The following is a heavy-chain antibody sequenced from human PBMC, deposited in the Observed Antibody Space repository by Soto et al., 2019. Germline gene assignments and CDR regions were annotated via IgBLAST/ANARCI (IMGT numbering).Heavy chain of an antibody. D-gene: IGHD2-15*01. CDR2: INTDGTNS. Sequence: GGSLRLSCAASGLTFNRYWMHWVRHAPGKGLVWVSHINTDGTNSNYADSVKGRFTISRDNAKSTLFLQMNSLRDEDTAVYYCAREFCSGGNCYTYYFDSWGQGIPVTVSS. J-gene: IGHJ4*02. CDR1: GLTFNRYW. V-gene: IGHV3-74*01. CDR3: AREFCSGGNCYTYYFDS.